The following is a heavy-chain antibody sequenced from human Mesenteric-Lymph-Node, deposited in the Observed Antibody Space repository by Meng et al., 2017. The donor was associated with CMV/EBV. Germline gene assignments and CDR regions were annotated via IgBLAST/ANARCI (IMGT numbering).Heavy chain of an antibody. J-gene: IGHJ4*02. CDR3: ARRHRYCSGPSCCVVDY. CDR2: ISPVDSHT. CDR1: GYSFTNHW. V-gene: IGHV5-51*01. Sequence: GESLKISCAGSGYSFTNHWIGWVRQMPGKGLEWLGIISPVDSHTTYSPSFQGQVTISADKSINTAYLQCSSLRTTDTAMYYCARRHRYCSGPSCCVVDYWGQGTLVTVSS. D-gene: IGHD2-15*01.